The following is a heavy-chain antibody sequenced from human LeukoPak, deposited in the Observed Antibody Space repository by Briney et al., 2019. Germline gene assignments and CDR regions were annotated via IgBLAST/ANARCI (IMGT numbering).Heavy chain of an antibody. CDR2: INPSGGST. V-gene: IGHV1-46*01. Sequence: ASVKVSCKASGYTFTSYYMHWVRQAPGQGLEWMGIINPSGGSTSYAQKFQGRVTMTRDTSTSTVYMGLSSLRSEDTAVYYCARESKRTVTTLLYAHNWFDPWGQGTLVTVSS. J-gene: IGHJ5*02. D-gene: IGHD4-17*01. CDR3: ARESKRTVTTLLYAHNWFDP. CDR1: GYTFTSYY.